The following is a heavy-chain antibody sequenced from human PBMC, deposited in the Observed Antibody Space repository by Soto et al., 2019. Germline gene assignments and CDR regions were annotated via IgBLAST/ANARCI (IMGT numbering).Heavy chain of an antibody. D-gene: IGHD6-13*01. Sequence: ASVKVSCKASGGTFSSYAISWVRQAPGQGLEWMGGIIPIFGTANYAQKFQGGVTITADESTSTAYMELSSLRSEDTAVYYCARAAEQHHYYYGMDVWGQGTTVTVSS. J-gene: IGHJ6*02. CDR1: GGTFSSYA. V-gene: IGHV1-69*13. CDR3: ARAAEQHHYYYGMDV. CDR2: IIPIFGTA.